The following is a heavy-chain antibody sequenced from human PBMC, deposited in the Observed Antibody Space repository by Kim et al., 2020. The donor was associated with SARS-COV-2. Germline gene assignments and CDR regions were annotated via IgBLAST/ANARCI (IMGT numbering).Heavy chain of an antibody. Sequence: GGSLRLSCAASGFNFTSYNMNWVRQAPGKGLECVSSISSSSSYIYYADSVKGRFTISRDNAKNSLYLQMNSLRAEDTAVYYCATGTVTTGFDYWGQGTLVTVSS. J-gene: IGHJ4*02. D-gene: IGHD4-17*01. CDR3: ATGTVTTGFDY. V-gene: IGHV3-21*01. CDR2: ISSSSSYI. CDR1: GFNFTSYN.